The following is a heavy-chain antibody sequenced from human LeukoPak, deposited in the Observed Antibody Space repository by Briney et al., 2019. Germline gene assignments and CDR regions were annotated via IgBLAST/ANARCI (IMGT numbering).Heavy chain of an antibody. D-gene: IGHD3-22*01. V-gene: IGHV1-69*06. Sequence: SVKVSCKASGGTFSSYAISWVRQAPGQGLEWMGGIIPIFGTANYAQKFQGRVTITADKSTSTAYMELSSLRSEDTAVYYCTQTSDYYDSSGYSSWGQGTLVTVSS. CDR2: IIPIFGTA. J-gene: IGHJ5*02. CDR1: GGTFSSYA. CDR3: TQTSDYYDSSGYSS.